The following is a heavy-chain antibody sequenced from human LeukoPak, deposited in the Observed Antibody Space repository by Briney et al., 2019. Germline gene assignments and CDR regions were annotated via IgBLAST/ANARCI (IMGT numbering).Heavy chain of an antibody. D-gene: IGHD3-22*01. J-gene: IGHJ4*02. CDR1: GFTFSSYW. CDR3: ARELTYYYDSGGYYRAYYFDY. V-gene: IGHV3-7*01. Sequence: GGSLRLSCAASGFTFSSYWMSWVRQAPGKGLEWVANIKQDGSEKYYVDSVKGRFTISRDNAKNSLYLQVNSLRAEDTAVYFCARELTYYYDSGGYYRAYYFDYWGQGTLVTVSS. CDR2: IKQDGSEK.